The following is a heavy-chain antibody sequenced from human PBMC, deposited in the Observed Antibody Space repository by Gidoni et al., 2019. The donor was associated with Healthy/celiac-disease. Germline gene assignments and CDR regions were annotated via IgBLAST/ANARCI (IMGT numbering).Heavy chain of an antibody. CDR2: SYTSGST. V-gene: IGHV4-4*07. J-gene: IGHJ5*02. Sequence: QVQLQESGPGLVKPSETLSLTGTVSGGAIRSYYWSWIRQPAGKGLEWIGRSYTSGSTNYNPSLKSRVTMSVDTSKNQCSLKLSSVTAADTAVYYCARASATVTTWWFDPWGQGTLVTVSS. CDR1: GGAIRSYY. D-gene: IGHD4-17*01. CDR3: ARASATVTTWWFDP.